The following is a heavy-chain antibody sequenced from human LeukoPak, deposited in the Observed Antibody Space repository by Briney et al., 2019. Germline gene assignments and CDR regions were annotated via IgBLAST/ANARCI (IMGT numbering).Heavy chain of an antibody. D-gene: IGHD3-3*01. Sequence: GGSLRLSCAASGFIFTNYFMSWVRQAPGKALEWVASIKHDGSEKYYVDPVRGRFTISRDNTMNSLYLQMSSLRAEDTAVYYCATDRGWRTSGYYLYYFEYWGQGTLVTFSS. CDR1: GFIFTNYF. J-gene: IGHJ4*02. CDR2: IKHDGSEK. V-gene: IGHV3-7*01. CDR3: ATDRGWRTSGYYLYYFEY.